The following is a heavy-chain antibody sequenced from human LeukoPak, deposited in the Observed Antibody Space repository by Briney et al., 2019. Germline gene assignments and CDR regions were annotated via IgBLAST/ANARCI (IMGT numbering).Heavy chain of an antibody. Sequence: GGSLRLSCAASGFTFDDYGMSWVRQAPGKGLEWVSGINWNGGSTGYADSVKGRFTISRDNAKNSLYVQMNSLRAEDTAVYYCAKDRYYYDSSGYLHPFDYWGQGTLVTVSS. CDR2: INWNGGST. CDR3: AKDRYYYDSSGYLHPFDY. J-gene: IGHJ4*02. V-gene: IGHV3-20*04. D-gene: IGHD3-22*01. CDR1: GFTFDDYG.